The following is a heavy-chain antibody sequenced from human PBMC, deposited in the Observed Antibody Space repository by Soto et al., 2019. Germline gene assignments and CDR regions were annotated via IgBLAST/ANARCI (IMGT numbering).Heavy chain of an antibody. CDR3: ARLSGGWAEMSYFQH. CDR1: GCTLSDYY. Sequence: PGGSLRLSCAASGCTLSDYYMTWIRQAPGKGLEWVSGISGSGSSTYYADSVKGRFTISRDDSENTAFLQMNSLKTEDTAVYYCARLSGGWAEMSYFQHSGQGTLVTVSS. J-gene: IGHJ1*01. CDR2: ISGSGSST. D-gene: IGHD1-26*01. V-gene: IGHV3-23*01.